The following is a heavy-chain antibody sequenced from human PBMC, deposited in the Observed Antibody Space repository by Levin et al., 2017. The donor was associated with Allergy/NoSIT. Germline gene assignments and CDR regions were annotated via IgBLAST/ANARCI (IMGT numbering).Heavy chain of an antibody. V-gene: IGHV3-49*03. D-gene: IGHD2-21*01. CDR1: GFTFGVYA. CDR2: ITSKVYGGTT. CDR3: SRLAPNGKGLPFDY. J-gene: IGHJ4*02. Sequence: PGGSLRLSCAASGFTFGVYAVSWFRQAPGKGLEWVGFITSKVYGGTTEYAASVKGRFTISRDDSKSIAYLQMNSLKSEDTALYYCSRLAPNGKGLPFDYWGQGTLVTVSS.